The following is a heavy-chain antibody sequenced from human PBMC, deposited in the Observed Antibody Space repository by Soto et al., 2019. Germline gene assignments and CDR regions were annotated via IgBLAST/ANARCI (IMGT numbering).Heavy chain of an antibody. D-gene: IGHD2-2*01. CDR3: ARGGYCSSTSCYYYYYYYMDV. J-gene: IGHJ6*03. CDR2: INHSGST. Sequence: QVQLQQWGAGLLKPSETLSLTCAVYGGSFSGYYWSWIRQPPGKGLEWIGEINHSGSTNYNPSLKSRVTISVDTSKNQFSLKLRSVTAADTAVYYCARGGYCSSTSCYYYYYYYMDVWGKGTTVTVSS. V-gene: IGHV4-34*01. CDR1: GGSFSGYY.